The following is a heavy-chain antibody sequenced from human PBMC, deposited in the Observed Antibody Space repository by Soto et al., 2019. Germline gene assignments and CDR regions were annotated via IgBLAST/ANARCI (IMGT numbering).Heavy chain of an antibody. CDR1: SGSISSSNW. D-gene: IGHD3-10*01. Sequence: SETLSLTCAVSSGSISSSNWWSWVRQPPGKGLEWIGEIYHSGSTNYNPSLKSRVTISIDKSKNQFSLKLSSVTAADTAVYYCARRGTYFYGSGSYYSVIDYWGQGTLVTVSS. J-gene: IGHJ4*02. V-gene: IGHV4-4*02. CDR2: IYHSGST. CDR3: ARRGTYFYGSGSYYSVIDY.